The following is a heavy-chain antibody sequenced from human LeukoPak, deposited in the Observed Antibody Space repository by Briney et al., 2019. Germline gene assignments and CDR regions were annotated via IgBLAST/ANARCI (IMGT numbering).Heavy chain of an antibody. Sequence: SETLSLTCTVSGGSISSYYWSWIRQPPGKGLEWIGFIFYSGTTNYNPSLKSRVTISVDTSKNQFSLKLSSVTAADTAVYYCARDRTGSDDLGGYWGQGTLVTVSS. CDR3: ARDRTGSDDLGGY. D-gene: IGHD3/OR15-3a*01. J-gene: IGHJ4*02. V-gene: IGHV4-59*01. CDR2: IFYSGTT. CDR1: GGSISSYY.